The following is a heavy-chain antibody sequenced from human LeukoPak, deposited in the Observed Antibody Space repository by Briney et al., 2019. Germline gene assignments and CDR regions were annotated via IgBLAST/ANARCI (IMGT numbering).Heavy chain of an antibody. D-gene: IGHD5-18*01. CDR3: ARTQLWSENWFGP. CDR2: IYYSGST. Sequence: SETLSLTCTVSGGSMSSYYWTWIRQPPGKGQEWIGYIYYSGSTNYNPSLKSRVTISVDTSKNQFSLNLSSVTAADTAVYYCARTQLWSENWFGPWGQGTLVTVSS. J-gene: IGHJ5*02. CDR1: GGSMSSYY. V-gene: IGHV4-59*08.